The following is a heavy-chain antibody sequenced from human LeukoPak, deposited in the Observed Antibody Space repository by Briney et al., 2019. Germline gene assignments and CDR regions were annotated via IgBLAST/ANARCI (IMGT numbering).Heavy chain of an antibody. CDR1: GFPFSSYG. CDR3: ARAGGRTVLDAFDI. Sequence: GGSLRLSCAVSGFPFSSYGMHWVRQAPGKGLEWLTIIWNDGSKKYYADSVKGRFTISRDSSKSTLFLQMDSLRVEDTAVYFCARAGGRTVLDAFDIWGQGTMVIVSS. D-gene: IGHD4-17*01. V-gene: IGHV3-33*01. CDR2: IWNDGSKK. J-gene: IGHJ3*02.